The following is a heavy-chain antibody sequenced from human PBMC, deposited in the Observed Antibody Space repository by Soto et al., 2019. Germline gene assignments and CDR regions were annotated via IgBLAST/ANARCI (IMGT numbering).Heavy chain of an antibody. J-gene: IGHJ4*02. D-gene: IGHD1-26*01. CDR1: GFTFSNFA. CDR3: ARGTGTGSFLIDY. CDR2: ISYDGSTE. Sequence: QVQLVESGGGVVQPGRSLRLSCAASGFTFSNFAMHWVRKAPGKGLEWVTFISYDGSTEHYVDFVKGRFTVSRDNSETTLFLQMNSLRVEDTAVYYCARGTGTGSFLIDYWGQGILVIVSS. V-gene: IGHV3-33*01.